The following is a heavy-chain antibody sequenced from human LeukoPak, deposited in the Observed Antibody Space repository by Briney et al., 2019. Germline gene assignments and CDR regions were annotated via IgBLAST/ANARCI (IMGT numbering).Heavy chain of an antibody. CDR2: INSGGSSI. J-gene: IGHJ4*02. V-gene: IGHV3-48*01. Sequence: GGSPRLSCAASGFTFSSYSINWVRQAPGKGLEWLSYINSGGSSIYYADSVEGRFTISRDNAKNSLYLQMNSLRAEDTAVYYCAREMTGYSSSAIDYWGQGTLVTVSS. D-gene: IGHD6-13*01. CDR3: AREMTGYSSSAIDY. CDR1: GFTFSSYS.